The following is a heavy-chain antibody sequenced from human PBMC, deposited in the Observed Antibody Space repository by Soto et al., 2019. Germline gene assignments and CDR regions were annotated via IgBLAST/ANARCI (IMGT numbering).Heavy chain of an antibody. J-gene: IGHJ3*02. CDR1: GYTFTSYG. V-gene: IGHV1-18*01. CDR2: ISAYNGNT. D-gene: IGHD6-19*01. CDR3: ARENSSGWYEAFDI. Sequence: ASVKVSCKASGYTFTSYGISWVRQAPGQGLELMGWISAYNGNTNYAQKLQGRVTMTTDTSTSTAYMELRSLRSDDTAVYYCARENSSGWYEAFDIWGQGTMVTVSS.